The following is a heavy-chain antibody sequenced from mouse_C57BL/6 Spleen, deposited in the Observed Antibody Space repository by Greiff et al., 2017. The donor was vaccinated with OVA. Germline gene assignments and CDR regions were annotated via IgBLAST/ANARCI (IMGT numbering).Heavy chain of an antibody. D-gene: IGHD2-1*01. CDR3: ASRGIYYGNYYWYFDV. CDR1: GYTFTSYW. J-gene: IGHJ1*03. Sequence: QVQLQQPGAELVKPGASVKLSCKASGYTFTSYWMQWVKQRPGQGLEWIGEIDPSDSYTNYNQKFKGKATLTVDTSSSTAYMQLSSLTSEDSAVYYCASRGIYYGNYYWYFDVWGTGTTVTVSS. CDR2: IDPSDSYT. V-gene: IGHV1-50*01.